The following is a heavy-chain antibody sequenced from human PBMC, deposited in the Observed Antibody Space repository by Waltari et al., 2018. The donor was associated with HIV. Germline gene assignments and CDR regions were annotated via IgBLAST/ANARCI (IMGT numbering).Heavy chain of an antibody. J-gene: IGHJ5*02. Sequence: EVQLVESGGGTVKPGGSLRLSCRASGFTFNSYSLNWVRQAPGKGLEWISSISSSGTFTHYADSVKGRFTISRDNANKSVYLQMNSLRAEDTAVYYCARDSRDNSWSLNFFDPWGQGTLVTVSS. CDR1: GFTFNSYS. V-gene: IGHV3-21*01. D-gene: IGHD6-13*01. CDR3: ARDSRDNSWSLNFFDP. CDR2: ISSSGTFT.